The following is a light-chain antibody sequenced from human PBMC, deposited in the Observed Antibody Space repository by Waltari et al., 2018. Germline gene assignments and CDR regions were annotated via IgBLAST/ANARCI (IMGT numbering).Light chain of an antibody. J-gene: IGLJ2*01. V-gene: IGLV3-21*02. Sequence: SYVLTQPPSVSVAPGQTARITCGGNSVGRQSVQGYRQRPGQAPVLVVSDDSDRPSGIPERFSGSASGNTATLTISGVEAGDEADYYCQVWDSGSDHVVFGGGTKLTVL. CDR3: QVWDSGSDHVV. CDR2: DDS. CDR1: SVGRQS.